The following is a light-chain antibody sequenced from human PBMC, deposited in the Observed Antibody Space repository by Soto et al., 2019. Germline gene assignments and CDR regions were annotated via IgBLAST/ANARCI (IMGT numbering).Light chain of an antibody. Sequence: QSALTQPASVSGSPGQSITISCTGTSSDVGGYKYVSWYQQHPGKAPKLMIYEVSNRPSGVSNRFSGSKSGNTASLTISGLQADDEADYYCSSFTSSSTYVIFDGGTKLTVL. V-gene: IGLV2-14*03. CDR1: SSDVGGYKY. CDR2: EVS. J-gene: IGLJ2*01. CDR3: SSFTSSSTYVI.